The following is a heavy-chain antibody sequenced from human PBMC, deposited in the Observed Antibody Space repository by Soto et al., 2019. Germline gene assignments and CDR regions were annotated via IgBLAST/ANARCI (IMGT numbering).Heavy chain of an antibody. Sequence: QLLESGGGFVQPGGSLRLSCVASGFTFSNFAIAWVRQAPGEGLEWVSAISGSGDDTFYADSMKGRFTISRDNSKDTLYLQVNSLRAEYAAVYYCANPIPRTGTTFGFWGQGTLVTVSS. CDR3: ANPIPRTGTTFGF. V-gene: IGHV3-23*01. CDR2: ISGSGDDT. J-gene: IGHJ4*02. CDR1: GFTFSNFA. D-gene: IGHD1-1*01.